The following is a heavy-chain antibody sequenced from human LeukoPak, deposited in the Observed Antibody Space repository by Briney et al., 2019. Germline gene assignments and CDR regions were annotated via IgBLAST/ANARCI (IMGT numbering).Heavy chain of an antibody. V-gene: IGHV1-18*01. D-gene: IGHD3-22*01. CDR1: GYTFTSYG. Sequence: ASVKVSCKASGYTFTSYGISWVRQAPGQGLEWMGWISAYNGNTNHAQKLQGRVTMTTDTSTSTAYMELRSLRSDDTAVYYCARFRTYYYDSSGFLDVWGKGTTVTISS. J-gene: IGHJ6*04. CDR2: ISAYNGNT. CDR3: ARFRTYYYDSSGFLDV.